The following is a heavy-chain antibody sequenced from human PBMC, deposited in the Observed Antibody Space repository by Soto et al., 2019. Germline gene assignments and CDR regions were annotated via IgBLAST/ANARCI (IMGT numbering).Heavy chain of an antibody. CDR1: GGSISSGGYY. D-gene: IGHD2-2*01. Sequence: SETLSLTCTVSGGSISSGGYYWSWIRQHPGKGLEWIGYIYYSGSTYYNPSLKSRVTISVDTSKNQFSLKLSSVTAADTAVYYCARDAQSQYQLLGTFDPWGQGTLVTVSS. J-gene: IGHJ5*02. V-gene: IGHV4-31*02. CDR3: ARDAQSQYQLLGTFDP. CDR2: IYYSGST.